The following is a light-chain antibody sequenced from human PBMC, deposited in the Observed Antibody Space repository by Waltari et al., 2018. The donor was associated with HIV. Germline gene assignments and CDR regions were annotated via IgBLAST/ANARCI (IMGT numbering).Light chain of an antibody. J-gene: IGLJ3*02. CDR1: NSNIGSNT. Sequence: QSVLTQPPSASGTPGQGVSISCSGSNSNIGSNTVNWYRQLPGTAPKLLIYSNNHRPSGVPDRFSGSKSGTAASLAISGLQSEDEADYYCAAWDDSLSWVFGRGTKLTVL. CDR2: SNN. V-gene: IGLV1-44*01. CDR3: AAWDDSLSWV.